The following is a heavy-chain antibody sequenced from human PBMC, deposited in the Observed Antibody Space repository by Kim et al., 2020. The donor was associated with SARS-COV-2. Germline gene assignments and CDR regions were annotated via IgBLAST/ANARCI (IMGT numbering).Heavy chain of an antibody. D-gene: IGHD5-12*01. CDR3: AKTTRGGEWLRFGYFDY. J-gene: IGHJ4*02. CDR2: ISGSGGST. Sequence: GGSLRLSCAASGFTFSSYAMSWVRQAPGKGLEWVSAISGSGGSTYYADSVKGRFTISRDNSKNTLYLQMNSLRAEDTAVYYCAKTTRGGEWLRFGYFDYWGQGTLVTVSS. V-gene: IGHV3-23*01. CDR1: GFTFSSYA.